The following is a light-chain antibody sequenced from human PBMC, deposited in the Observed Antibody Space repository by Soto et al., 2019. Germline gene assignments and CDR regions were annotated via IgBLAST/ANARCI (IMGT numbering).Light chain of an antibody. CDR1: QSFLYSSNNKKY. CDR3: QQYYSIPIT. V-gene: IGKV4-1*01. J-gene: IGKJ5*01. Sequence: DIVMTQSPDSLAVSLGDRATINCKSSQSFLYSSNNKKYLAWYQQKPGQPPKLLIYWASTRESGVPDRFSGSGSGTDFTLTISSLQAEDVAVYYCQQYYSIPITFGQGTRREIK. CDR2: WAS.